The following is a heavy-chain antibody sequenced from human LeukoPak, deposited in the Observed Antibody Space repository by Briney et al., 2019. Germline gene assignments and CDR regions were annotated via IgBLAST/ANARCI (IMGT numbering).Heavy chain of an antibody. CDR2: ISSSSSYI. V-gene: IGHV3-21*04. CDR3: AKDYRASKQWLVGGIDY. Sequence: GGSLRLSCAASGFTFSSYSMNWVRQAPGKGLEWVSSISSSSSYIYYADSVKGRFTISRDNSKNTLYLQMNSLRAEDTAIYYCAKDYRASKQWLVGGIDYWGQGTLVTVSS. J-gene: IGHJ4*02. D-gene: IGHD6-19*01. CDR1: GFTFSSYS.